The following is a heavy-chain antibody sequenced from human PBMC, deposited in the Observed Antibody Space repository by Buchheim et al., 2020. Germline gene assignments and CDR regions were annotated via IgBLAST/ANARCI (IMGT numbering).Heavy chain of an antibody. V-gene: IGHV3-11*01. CDR1: GFTFSDYS. CDR3: ARGGTYYDYIWGSHRYKGADY. CDR2: ISISENTM. J-gene: IGHJ4*02. D-gene: IGHD3-16*02. Sequence: QVQLVESGGGLVKPGGSLRLSCAASGFTFSDYSLNWIRQAPGKGLEWISYISISENTMYYADSVQGRFTISRDNAKSSLFLQMNSLRAEDTAVYYCARGGTYYDYIWGSHRYKGADYWGQGTL.